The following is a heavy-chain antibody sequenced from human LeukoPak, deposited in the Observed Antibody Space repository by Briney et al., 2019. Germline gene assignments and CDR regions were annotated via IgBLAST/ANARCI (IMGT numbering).Heavy chain of an antibody. CDR2: IYYSGTT. Sequence: SETLSLTCTVSGGSISSGAYFWSWIRQHPGKGLEWIGFIYYSGTTYYNPSLKSRVTLSKDTSKNHFSLTLSSVTAADTAVYYCARAHGSGGDYFDHGGQGTLVTVSS. CDR1: GGSISSGAYF. J-gene: IGHJ4*02. D-gene: IGHD5-12*01. V-gene: IGHV4-31*03. CDR3: ARAHGSGGDYFDH.